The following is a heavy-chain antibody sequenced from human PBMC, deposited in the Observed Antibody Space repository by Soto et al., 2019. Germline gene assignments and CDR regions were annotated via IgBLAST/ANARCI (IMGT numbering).Heavy chain of an antibody. J-gene: IGHJ4*02. CDR3: AGERDSQGLFDY. CDR2: IYYSGTT. Sequence: SETLSLTCSVSSGSIRSYYWSWIRQPPGKGLEWIGYIYYSGTTKYNPSLKGRVTMSIDMSKNQFSLKLSSVTAADTAVYYCAGERDSQGLFDYWGQGTLVTVSS. V-gene: IGHV4-59*01. D-gene: IGHD3-16*01. CDR1: SGSIRSYY.